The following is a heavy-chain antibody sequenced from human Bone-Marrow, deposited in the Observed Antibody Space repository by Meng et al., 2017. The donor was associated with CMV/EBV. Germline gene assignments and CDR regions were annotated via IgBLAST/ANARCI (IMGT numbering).Heavy chain of an antibody. CDR3: ARALSYDFWSGYYTLGY. Sequence: GESLKISCAASGFTVSSNYMSWVRQAPGKGLEWVSVIYSGGSTYYADSVKGRFTISRDNSKNTLYLQMNSLRAEDTAVYYCARALSYDFWSGYYTLGYWGQGTLVTVSS. J-gene: IGHJ4*02. D-gene: IGHD3-3*01. CDR2: IYSGGST. CDR1: GFTVSSNY. V-gene: IGHV3-53*05.